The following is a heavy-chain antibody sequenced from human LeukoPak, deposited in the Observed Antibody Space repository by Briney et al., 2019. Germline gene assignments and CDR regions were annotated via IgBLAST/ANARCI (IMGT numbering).Heavy chain of an antibody. CDR1: GGSISSYY. CDR2: IYYSGST. D-gene: IGHD3-22*01. Sequence: PSETLSLTCTVSGGSISSYYWSWIRQPPGKGLEWIGYIYYSGSTNYNPSLKSRVTISVDTSKNQFSLKLSSVTAADTAVYYCAGSGGPGSLYYYDSSGSRDAFDIWGQGTMVTVSS. CDR3: AGSGGPGSLYYYDSSGSRDAFDI. J-gene: IGHJ3*02. V-gene: IGHV4-59*01.